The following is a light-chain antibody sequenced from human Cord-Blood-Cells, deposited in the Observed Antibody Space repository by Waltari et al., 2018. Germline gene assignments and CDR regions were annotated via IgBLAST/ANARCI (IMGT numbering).Light chain of an antibody. V-gene: IGLV3-1*01. CDR2: QDS. CDR1: KLGDKY. CDR3: QAGDSSYVV. J-gene: IGLJ2*01. Sequence: SYELTQPPSVSVSPGQTASITCSGDKLGDKYACWYQQKPGQSPVLVIYQDSQRPSGIPERFSCSNAGNTATLTISGTQAMDEADYYCQAGDSSYVVVGGGTKLTVL.